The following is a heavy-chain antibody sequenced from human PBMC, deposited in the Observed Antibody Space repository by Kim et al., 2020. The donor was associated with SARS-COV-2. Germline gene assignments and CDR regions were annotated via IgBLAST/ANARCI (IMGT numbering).Heavy chain of an antibody. D-gene: IGHD3-9*01. V-gene: IGHV3-33*01. J-gene: IGHJ6*02. CDR3: ARDLKYNVILTGYNPPQGMYYYDGMDV. Sequence: GGSLRLSCAASGFTFSSYAMHWVRQAPGKGLEWVAVICDDGGNKYYADSVKGRFTIARDNSKNTLYLQMNSLRDEDTAVYYCARDLKYNVILTGYNPPQGMYYYDGMDVWGQGTTVTVSS. CDR2: ICDDGGNK. CDR1: GFTFSSYA.